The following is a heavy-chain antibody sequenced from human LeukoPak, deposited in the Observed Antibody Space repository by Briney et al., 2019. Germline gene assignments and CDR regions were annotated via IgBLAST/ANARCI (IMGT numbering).Heavy chain of an antibody. Sequence: PGRSLRLSCAASGFTFSSYGMHWVRQAPGKGLEWVAVIWYDGSNKYYADSVKGRFTISRDNSKNTLYLQMNSLRAEDTAVYYCARALKAQYYEFYYYYYGMDVWGQGTTVTVSS. V-gene: IGHV3-33*08. CDR1: GFTFSSYG. D-gene: IGHD1-26*01. CDR2: IWYDGSNK. CDR3: ARALKAQYYEFYYYYYGMDV. J-gene: IGHJ6*02.